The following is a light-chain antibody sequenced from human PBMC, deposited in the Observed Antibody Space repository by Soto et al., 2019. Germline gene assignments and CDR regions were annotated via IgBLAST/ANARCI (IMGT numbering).Light chain of an antibody. CDR1: NIGTKS. V-gene: IGLV3-21*04. CDR2: YDS. J-gene: IGLJ2*01. CDR3: QVWDRSSDHRVV. Sequence: SYELTQPPSVSVAPGKTARISCGRNNIGTKSVHWYQQKPGQAPVLVFYYDSARPSGIPERFSGSNAGNTATLTISTVEAGDEADYYCQVWDRSSDHRVVFGGGTKVTVL.